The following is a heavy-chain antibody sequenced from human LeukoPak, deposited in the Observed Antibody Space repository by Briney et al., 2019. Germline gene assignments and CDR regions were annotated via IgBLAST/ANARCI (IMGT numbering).Heavy chain of an antibody. CDR1: GFSFSNYD. J-gene: IGHJ4*02. V-gene: IGHV3-15*01. CDR2: ISTKTDGGTT. Sequence: PGGSLRLSCAASGFSFSNYDMHWVRQAPGKGLEWVGRISTKTDGGTTDYAAPVKGRFTISRDDSKNTLYLQMNSLKTEDTAVYYCIKSSGDWHWGQGTLVTVSS. CDR3: IKSSGDWH. D-gene: IGHD2-21*02.